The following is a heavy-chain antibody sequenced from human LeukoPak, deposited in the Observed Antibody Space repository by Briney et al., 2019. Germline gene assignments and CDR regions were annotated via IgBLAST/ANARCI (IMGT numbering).Heavy chain of an antibody. J-gene: IGHJ6*02. D-gene: IGHD3-22*01. CDR1: GYSFTSYW. CDR2: IYPGDSDT. V-gene: IGHV5-51*01. Sequence: GESLKISCKGSGYSFTSYWIGWVRQMPRTGLEWMGIIYPGDSDTRYSPSFQGQVTISADKSISTAYLQWSSLKASDTAMYYCARVGDISPNYYYGMDVCGQGTTVTVSS. CDR3: ARVGDISPNYYYGMDV.